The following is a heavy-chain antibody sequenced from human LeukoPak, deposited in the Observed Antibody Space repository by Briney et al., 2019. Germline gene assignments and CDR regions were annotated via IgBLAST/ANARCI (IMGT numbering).Heavy chain of an antibody. CDR3: AIVPPNWAVFDY. D-gene: IGHD7-27*01. CDR1: GYTFTGYY. Sequence: ASVKVSFKASGYTFTGYYMHWLRQAPGQGLEWMGWINPNSGGTNYAQKFQGRVTMTRDTSISTAYMELSRLRSDDTAVYYCAIVPPNWAVFDYWGQGTLVTVSS. J-gene: IGHJ4*02. V-gene: IGHV1-2*02. CDR2: INPNSGGT.